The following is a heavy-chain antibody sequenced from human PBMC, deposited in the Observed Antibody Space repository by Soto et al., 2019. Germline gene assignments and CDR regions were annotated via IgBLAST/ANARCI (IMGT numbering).Heavy chain of an antibody. CDR2: IKEDGSEK. Sequence: GGSLRLSCADSGFTFSSNWMSWVRQAPGKGLEWVANIKEDGSEKYYVDSVKGRFTISRDNAKNSLYLQMNSLRAEDAAVYYCARGLDWGQGTLVTVSS. J-gene: IGHJ4*02. D-gene: IGHD5-12*01. V-gene: IGHV3-7*03. CDR1: GFTFSSNW. CDR3: ARGLD.